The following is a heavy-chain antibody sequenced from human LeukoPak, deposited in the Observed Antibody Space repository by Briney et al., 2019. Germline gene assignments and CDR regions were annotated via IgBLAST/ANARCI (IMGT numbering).Heavy chain of an antibody. CDR1: GFPFSSYE. Sequence: GGSLRLSCAASGFPFSSYEMDWVRQAPGRGRARVSYISSSGSTIYYADSVKGRFTITRDNAKNSLYLQMNSPRAEDTAVYYCAELGITMIGGVWGKGTTVTISS. V-gene: IGHV3-48*03. J-gene: IGHJ6*04. D-gene: IGHD3-10*02. CDR2: ISSSGSTI. CDR3: AELGITMIGGV.